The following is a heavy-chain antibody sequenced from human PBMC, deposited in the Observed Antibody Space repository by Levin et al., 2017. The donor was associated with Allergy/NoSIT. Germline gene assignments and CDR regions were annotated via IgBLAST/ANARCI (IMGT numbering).Heavy chain of an antibody. D-gene: IGHD2-15*01. Sequence: PGGSLRLSCAASGFTFSDAWMNWVRQTPGKGLEWVGRIKSKIDGETTDYAAPVKGRFSLSRDDSKHTLYLQMNSLKTEDTAVYWCTTGSGGGYYYWGQEALVTVSS. CDR2: IKSKIDGETT. J-gene: IGHJ4*02. V-gene: IGHV3-15*01. CDR3: TTGSGGGYYY. CDR1: GFTFSDAW.